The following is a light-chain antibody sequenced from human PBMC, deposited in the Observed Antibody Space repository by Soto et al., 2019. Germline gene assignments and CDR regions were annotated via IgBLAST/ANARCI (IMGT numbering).Light chain of an antibody. Sequence: DIVMTQSPATLSVSPGERATLSCRASQNIRSDLAWYQQKPGQAPRLLMYGASIRATGIPARFSGSGSGTDFTLTISSLQSEELAIYYCQQYINWTFGQGTKMEIK. V-gene: IGKV3-15*01. CDR1: QNIRSD. CDR2: GAS. J-gene: IGKJ1*01. CDR3: QQYINWT.